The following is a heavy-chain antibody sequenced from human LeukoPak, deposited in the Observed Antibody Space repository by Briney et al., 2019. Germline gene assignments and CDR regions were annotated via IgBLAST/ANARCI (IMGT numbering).Heavy chain of an antibody. CDR2: ISGSGGST. CDR3: AKDGRITIFGVVMKNNWFDP. D-gene: IGHD3-3*01. J-gene: IGHJ5*02. Sequence: RTGGSLRLSCAASGFTFSSYAMSWVRQAPGKGLEWVSAISGSGGSTYYADSVKGRFTISRDNSKNTLYLQMNSLRAEDTAVYYCAKDGRITIFGVVMKNNWFDPWGQGTLVTVSS. V-gene: IGHV3-23*01. CDR1: GFTFSSYA.